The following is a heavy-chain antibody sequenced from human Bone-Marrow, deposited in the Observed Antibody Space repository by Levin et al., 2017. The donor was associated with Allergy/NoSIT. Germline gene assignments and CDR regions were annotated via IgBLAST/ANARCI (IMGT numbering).Heavy chain of an antibody. J-gene: IGHJ4*02. CDR2: FDPEEGKA. V-gene: IGHV1-24*01. D-gene: IGHD3-10*01. CDR3: AAGNYFGSGTYLLWYFDY. CDR1: GDTLSDLS. Sequence: AASVKVSCKVSGDTLSDLSIHWVRQSPDNGLEWLGGFDPEEGKAIYPQKFQDRVIVTEDTSTDTAYMDLSSLTSDDTAVYYCAAGNYFGSGTYLLWYFDYWGQGTLVAVSS.